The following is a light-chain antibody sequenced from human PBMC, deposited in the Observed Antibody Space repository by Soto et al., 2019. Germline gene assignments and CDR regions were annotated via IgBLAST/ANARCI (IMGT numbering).Light chain of an antibody. J-gene: IGLJ1*01. Sequence: QSALTQPASVSGSPGQSITISCTGTSSDVGAYDYVSWYQQHPGKVPKLMIFAVSDRPSGASLRFSGSKSGNTASLTISGLQAEDEADYYCSSYTRKSTYLFGTGTKVTVL. CDR2: AVS. CDR1: SSDVGAYDY. CDR3: SSYTRKSTYL. V-gene: IGLV2-14*01.